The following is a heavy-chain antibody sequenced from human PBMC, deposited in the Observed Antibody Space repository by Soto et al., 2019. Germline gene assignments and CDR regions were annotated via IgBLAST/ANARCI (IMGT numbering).Heavy chain of an antibody. J-gene: IGHJ5*02. CDR2: TCYRSKWYN. CDR3: AREKGITGTPSIHNWFAP. CDR1: GESVSSNRAA. D-gene: IGHD1-7*01. Sequence: PTLSLTCAICGESVSSNRAAWNWIRQSPSRGLEWLGRTCYRSKWYNDYAVSVKSRITINPDTSKNQFSLQLNSVTPEDTAVYYCAREKGITGTPSIHNWFAPWGQGTLVTVSS. V-gene: IGHV6-1*01.